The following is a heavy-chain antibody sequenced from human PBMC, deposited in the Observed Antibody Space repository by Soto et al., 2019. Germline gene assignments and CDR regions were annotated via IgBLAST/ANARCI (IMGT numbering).Heavy chain of an antibody. D-gene: IGHD5-12*01. CDR2: VRGNGDPP. V-gene: IGHV3-64D*06. CDR3: VKSRGGNNFDFFA. CDR1: GFTFSSYA. J-gene: IGHJ5*02. Sequence: PGGSLRLSCSASGFTFSSYAMHWVRQAPGEGLEYVSGVRGNGDPPFYADSVKGRFTISRDNSKNTLYLQMSSLSADDTAVYYCVKSRGGNNFDFFAWGQGALVTVS.